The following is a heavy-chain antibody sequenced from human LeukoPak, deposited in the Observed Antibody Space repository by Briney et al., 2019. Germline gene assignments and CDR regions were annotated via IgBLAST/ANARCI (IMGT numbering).Heavy chain of an antibody. Sequence: PGGSLRLSCAASGFTFNNHAMSWVRQAPGKGLEWVSAIRGSGDSTYYAESVQGRFIISRDNSKNTLYLHMNSLRAEDTAPYYCAKAPGHDFWSGYCHFDFWGQGTLVTVSS. CDR1: GFTFNNHA. D-gene: IGHD3-3*01. J-gene: IGHJ4*02. V-gene: IGHV3-23*01. CDR3: AKAPGHDFWSGYCHFDF. CDR2: IRGSGDST.